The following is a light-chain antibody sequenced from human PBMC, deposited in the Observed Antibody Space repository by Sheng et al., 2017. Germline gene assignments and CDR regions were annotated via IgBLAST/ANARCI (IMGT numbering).Light chain of an antibody. CDR1: QSVSSTS. CDR3: QQYADSPET. J-gene: IGKJ1*01. V-gene: IGKV3-20*01. Sequence: EIVLTQSPGTLSLSPGDRATFSCRASQSVSSTSLAWYQHRAGQPPRLLIYGASSRASGIPERFTGSGSGTDFTFTITRLEPEDFAIYYCQQYADSPETFGQGTKVEVK. CDR2: GAS.